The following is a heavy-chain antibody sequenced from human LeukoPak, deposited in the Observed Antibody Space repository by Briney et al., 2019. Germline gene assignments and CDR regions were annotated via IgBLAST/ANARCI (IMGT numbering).Heavy chain of an antibody. CDR1: GFTFSNYA. J-gene: IGHJ4*02. D-gene: IGHD3-10*01. CDR3: AKDLHYYGPGSSPQY. Sequence: PGGSLRLSCEASGFTFSNYAMHWVRRAPGKGLEWVAPISYDGSTKHYADSVKGRFTISRDNSKNTLSLQINSLRSEDTAVYYCAKDLHYYGPGSSPQYWGQGTLVTVSS. CDR2: ISYDGSTK. V-gene: IGHV3-30*18.